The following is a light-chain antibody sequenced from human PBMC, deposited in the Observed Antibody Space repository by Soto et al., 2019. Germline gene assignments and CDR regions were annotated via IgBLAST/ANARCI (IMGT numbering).Light chain of an antibody. V-gene: IGLV1-44*01. Sequence: QSVLTQPPSASGTPGQRVTISCSGSTSNIGGNTVNWYQQLPGTAPKLLIYSNNQRPSGVPDRFSGSKSGTSASLAISRLHSEAEAAYSCATWDDSPPAMTFGGGTNLTVL. CDR3: ATWDDSPPAMT. CDR1: TSNIGGNT. CDR2: SNN. J-gene: IGLJ2*01.